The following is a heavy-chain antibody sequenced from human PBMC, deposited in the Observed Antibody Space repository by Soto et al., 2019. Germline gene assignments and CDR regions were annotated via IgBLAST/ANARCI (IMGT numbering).Heavy chain of an antibody. J-gene: IGHJ4*02. V-gene: IGHV1-69*02. D-gene: IGHD3-22*01. CDR1: GGTFSSYT. CDR2: IIPILGIA. Sequence: QVQLVQSGAEVKKPGSSVKVSCKASGGTFSSYTISWVRQAPGQGLEWMGRIIPILGIANYAQKFQDRVTITADKSTSTAYMELSSLRSEDTAVYYCARGRYYDSSGSVDYWGQGTLVTVSS. CDR3: ARGRYYDSSGSVDY.